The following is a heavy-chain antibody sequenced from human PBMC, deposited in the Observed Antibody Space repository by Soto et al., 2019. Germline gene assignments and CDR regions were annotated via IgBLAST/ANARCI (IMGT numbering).Heavy chain of an antibody. CDR3: VKDGYCSGDSCYPWYFDY. CDR2: VSRSSVTT. D-gene: IGHD2-15*01. CDR1: GFTFDDYT. V-gene: IGHV3-9*01. Sequence: EVQLVESGGGLVQPGRSLRLSCAASGFTFDDYTMHWVRQAPGKGLEWVAAVSRSSVTTGYADSVKGRFTISRDNAKNSLYLQMNSLRVEHTALYYCVKDGYCSGDSCYPWYFDYWGQGTLVTVSS. J-gene: IGHJ4*02.